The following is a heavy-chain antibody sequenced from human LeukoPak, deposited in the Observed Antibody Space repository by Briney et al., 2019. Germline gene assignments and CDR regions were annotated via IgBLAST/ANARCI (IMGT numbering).Heavy chain of an antibody. CDR2: IYYSGST. J-gene: IGHJ4*02. V-gene: IGHV4-39*01. CDR1: GGSISSSSYY. Sequence: IPSETLSLTCTVSGGSISSSSYYWGWIRQPPGKGLEWIGSIYYSGSTYYNPSLKSRVTISVDTSKNQFSLKLSSVTAADTAVYYCARVRGMIVVARRLYFDYWGQGTLVTVSS. D-gene: IGHD3-22*01. CDR3: ARVRGMIVVARRLYFDY.